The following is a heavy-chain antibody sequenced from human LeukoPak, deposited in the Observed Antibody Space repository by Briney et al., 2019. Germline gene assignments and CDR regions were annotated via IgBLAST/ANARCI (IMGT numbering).Heavy chain of an antibody. CDR3: TYEYSSSPSAFDI. V-gene: IGHV3-73*01. CDR1: GFTFSGSA. Sequence: GGSLRLSCAASGFTFSGSAMHWVRQASGKGLEWVGRIRSKANSYATAYAASVKGRFTISRDDSKNTAYLQMNSLKTEDTAVYYCTYEYSSSPSAFDIWGQGTMVTVSS. D-gene: IGHD6-6*01. CDR2: IRSKANSYAT. J-gene: IGHJ3*02.